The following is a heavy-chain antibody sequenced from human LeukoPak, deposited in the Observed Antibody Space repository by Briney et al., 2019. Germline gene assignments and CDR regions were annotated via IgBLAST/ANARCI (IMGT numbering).Heavy chain of an antibody. CDR3: AKEYSGSTYNWFDA. CDR1: GFTFDDYG. CDR2: INWNGGST. V-gene: IGHV3-20*04. J-gene: IGHJ5*02. D-gene: IGHD1-26*01. Sequence: GGSLRLSCAASGFTFDDYGMSWVRQAPGKGLEWVSGINWNGGSTGYADSVKGRFTISRDNSKNTLYLQMNSLRAEDTAVYYCAKEYSGSTYNWFDAWGQGTLVTVSS.